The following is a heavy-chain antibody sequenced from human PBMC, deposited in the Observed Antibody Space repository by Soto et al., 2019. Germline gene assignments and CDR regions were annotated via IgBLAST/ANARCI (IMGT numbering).Heavy chain of an antibody. J-gene: IGHJ5*02. CDR2: IYWNDDK. V-gene: IGHV2-5*01. CDR1: GFSLSTGGLG. CDR3: AHRGYGDYPRDNWFDP. Sequence: QITLKESGPTLVKPTQTLTLTCTFSGFSLSTGGLGVGWLRQPPGRALEWLALIYWNDDKRYNPSLKSRLTRTKATSKTQVVLTMPNMYPVDQATYYCAHRGYGDYPRDNWFDPWGQGPLVTVSS. D-gene: IGHD4-17*01.